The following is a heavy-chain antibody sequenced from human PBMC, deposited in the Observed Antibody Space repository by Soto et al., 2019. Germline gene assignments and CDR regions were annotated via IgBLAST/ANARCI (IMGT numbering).Heavy chain of an antibody. CDR1: GGSVSSRSYY. D-gene: IGHD3-10*01. Sequence: PSETLSLTWTVSGGSVSSRSYYRSWIRQPPGKGLEWIGYMYYSGRTNYNPSLKSRVSISVDTSKNQLSLKLSSVTAADTAVYYCAREGYYGAGGYGEHLLIDYRGQGTLVTVSS. J-gene: IGHJ4*02. CDR2: MYYSGRT. CDR3: AREGYYGAGGYGEHLLIDY. V-gene: IGHV4-61*01.